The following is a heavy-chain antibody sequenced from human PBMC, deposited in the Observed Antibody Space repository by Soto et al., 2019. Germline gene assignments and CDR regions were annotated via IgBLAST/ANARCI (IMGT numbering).Heavy chain of an antibody. V-gene: IGHV3-23*01. CDR3: AKDFSGWSPRAVHFDY. Sequence: EVQLLESGGGLVQPGGSLRLSCAASGFTFSSYAMSWVRQAPGKVLEWVSAISGRGGSTYYADSVKGRFTISRDNSKNTLYLQMNSLRAEDTAVYYCAKDFSGWSPRAVHFDYWGQGTLVTVSS. CDR2: ISGRGGST. J-gene: IGHJ4*02. D-gene: IGHD6-19*01. CDR1: GFTFSSYA.